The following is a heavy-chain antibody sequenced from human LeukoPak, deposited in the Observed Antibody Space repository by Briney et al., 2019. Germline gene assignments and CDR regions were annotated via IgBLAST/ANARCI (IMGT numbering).Heavy chain of an antibody. CDR2: IGSSGVST. CDR3: ARMIRDYGDSNWLDP. CDR1: GFTFSSSA. V-gene: IGHV3-23*01. D-gene: IGHD4-17*01. Sequence: PGGSLRLSCAASGFTFSSSAMSWVRQAPGKGLEWVSAIGSSGVSTYYADSVKARFTISRDNSKNTLYLQMNSLRAEDTAIYYCARMIRDYGDSNWLDPWGQGTLVTVSS. J-gene: IGHJ5*02.